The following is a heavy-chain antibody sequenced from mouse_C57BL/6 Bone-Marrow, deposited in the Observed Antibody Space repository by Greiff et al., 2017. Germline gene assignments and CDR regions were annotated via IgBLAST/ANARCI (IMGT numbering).Heavy chain of an antibody. V-gene: IGHV5-9*01. CDR2: ISGGGGNT. J-gene: IGHJ2*01. D-gene: IGHD1-1*01. Sequence: EVKVVESGGGLVKPGGSLKLSCAASGFTFSSYTMSWVRQTPEKRLEWVATISGGGGNTYYPDSVKGRFTISRDNAKNNLYLQMSSLRSEDTALYYCARGYYYGSSLYFDYWGQGTTLTVSS. CDR1: GFTFSSYT. CDR3: ARGYYYGSSLYFDY.